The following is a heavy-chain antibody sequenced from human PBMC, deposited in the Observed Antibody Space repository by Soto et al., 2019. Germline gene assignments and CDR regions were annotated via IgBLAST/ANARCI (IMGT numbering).Heavy chain of an antibody. J-gene: IGHJ5*02. Sequence: PGGSLRLSCEVSGFTFSAYLMHWVRQVPGKGLIWVSRISDDGSTTTYADSVKGRFTISRDNAKNTLYLQMNSWRADDTGLYYCTRGPRVSSTGTGAPWGQGTTVPV. CDR3: TRGPRVSSTGTGAP. CDR1: GFTFSAYL. CDR2: ISDDGSTT. V-gene: IGHV3-74*01. D-gene: IGHD1-1*01.